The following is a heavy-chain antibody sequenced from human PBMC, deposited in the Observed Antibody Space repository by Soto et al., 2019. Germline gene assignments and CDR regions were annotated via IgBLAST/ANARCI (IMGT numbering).Heavy chain of an antibody. CDR2: IYPSGST. Sequence: QVQLQESGPGLLKPSGTLSLTCAVSGDSISSSKWWSWVRQPPGQGLEWIGEIYPSGSTNYTQSLKSRVIISVDKSKNQFSLKLSSVTDADTAVYYCARGERQQQRDYWGQGTLVTVSS. CDR3: ARGERQQQRDY. CDR1: GDSISSSKW. D-gene: IGHD6-13*01. J-gene: IGHJ4*02. V-gene: IGHV4-4*02.